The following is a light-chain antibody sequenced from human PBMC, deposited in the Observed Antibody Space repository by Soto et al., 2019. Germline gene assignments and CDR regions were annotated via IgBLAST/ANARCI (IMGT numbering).Light chain of an antibody. CDR2: SSD. CDR3: AAWDDSLQGWL. J-gene: IGLJ3*02. V-gene: IGLV1-44*01. Sequence: QSVLTQPPSASGTPGQRVTISCSGSGSNIGSNTVNWYQQLPGTAPKLLIYSSDQRPSGVPDRFSGSKSGTSASLAITGLRSEDKTDYYCAAWDDSLQGWLFGGGTQLTVL. CDR1: GSNIGSNT.